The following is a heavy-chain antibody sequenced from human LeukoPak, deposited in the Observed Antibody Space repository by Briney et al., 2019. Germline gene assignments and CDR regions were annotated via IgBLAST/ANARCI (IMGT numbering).Heavy chain of an antibody. CDR1: GFTFGSHA. CDR2: ISDGGSNT. CDR3: ATGLYSSSWSVNY. Sequence: GGSLRLSCAGSGFTFGSHAMNWVRQAPGKGLEWVSSISDGGSNTYYADSVKGRFTISRDNSKNTLYLQMSSLRAEDTAIYYCATGLYSSSWSVNYWGQGTLVTVSS. V-gene: IGHV3-23*01. D-gene: IGHD6-13*01. J-gene: IGHJ4*02.